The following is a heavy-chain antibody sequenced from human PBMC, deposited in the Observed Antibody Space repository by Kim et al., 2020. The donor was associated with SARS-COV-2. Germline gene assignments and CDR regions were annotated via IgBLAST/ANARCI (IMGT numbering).Heavy chain of an antibody. J-gene: IGHJ5*02. D-gene: IGHD3-10*01. V-gene: IGHV1-46*01. Sequence: YAQKVRGRLTLTRDTSTSTVYMELSSLRSEDTAVYYCARVRASGSDWVDPWGQGTLVTVSS. CDR3: ARVRASGSDWVDP.